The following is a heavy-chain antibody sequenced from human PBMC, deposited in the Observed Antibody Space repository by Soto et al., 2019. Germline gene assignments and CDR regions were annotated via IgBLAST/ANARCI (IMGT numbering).Heavy chain of an antibody. J-gene: IGHJ6*02. D-gene: IGHD3-3*01. V-gene: IGHV1-18*04. Sequence: ASVKVSCKASGYTFTGYYIHWVRQAPGQGLEWMGWISAYNGNTNYAQKLQGRVTMTTDTSTSTAYMELRSLRSDDTAVYYCAREIRITIFGVPMRAYYYGMDVWGQGTTVTVSS. CDR1: GYTFTGYY. CDR3: AREIRITIFGVPMRAYYYGMDV. CDR2: ISAYNGNT.